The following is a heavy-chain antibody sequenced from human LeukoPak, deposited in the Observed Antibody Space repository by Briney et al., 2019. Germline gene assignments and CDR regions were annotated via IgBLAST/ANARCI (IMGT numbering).Heavy chain of an antibody. CDR1: GLTFSSYA. CDR2: ISGSGGST. CDR3: AKSHSLYSSGWYPGYY. D-gene: IGHD6-19*01. J-gene: IGHJ4*02. Sequence: GGSLRLSCAASGLTFSSYAMSWVRQAPGKGLEWVSAISGSGGSTYYADSVKGRFTISRDNSKNTLYLQMNSLRAEDTAVYYCAKSHSLYSSGWYPGYYWGQGTLVTVSS. V-gene: IGHV3-23*01.